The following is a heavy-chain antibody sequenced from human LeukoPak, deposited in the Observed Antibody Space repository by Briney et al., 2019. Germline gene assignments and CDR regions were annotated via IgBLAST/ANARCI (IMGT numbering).Heavy chain of an antibody. J-gene: IGHJ4*02. CDR2: IYSGGST. CDR3: ASSGSYHIYYFDF. D-gene: IGHD1-26*01. CDR1: GFTVSSNY. Sequence: GGSLRLSCAASGFTVSSNYMNWVRQAPGKGLEWVSLIYSGGSTYYADYVKGRFTISRDNYNNTLYLHMNSLRVEDAAVYYCASSGSYHIYYFDFWGRGTGVTVSA. V-gene: IGHV3-66*01.